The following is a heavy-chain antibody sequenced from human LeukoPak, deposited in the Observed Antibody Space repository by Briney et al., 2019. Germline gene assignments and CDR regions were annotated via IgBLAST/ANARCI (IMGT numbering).Heavy chain of an antibody. Sequence: GGSLRLSCAASGFTFSSYAMSWVRQAPGKGLEWVSAISGSGGSTYYADSVKGRFTISRDNSKNTVYLQMNSLRAADTAVYYCAKTTTGYSSGRYPGWPVDYWGQGTLVTVSS. CDR1: GFTFSSYA. J-gene: IGHJ4*02. CDR3: AKTTTGYSSGRYPGWPVDY. CDR2: ISGSGGST. D-gene: IGHD6-19*01. V-gene: IGHV3-23*01.